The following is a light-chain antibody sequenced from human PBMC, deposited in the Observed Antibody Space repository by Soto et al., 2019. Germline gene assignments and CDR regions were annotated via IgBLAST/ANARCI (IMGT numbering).Light chain of an antibody. CDR2: GNT. CDR1: SSNIGAGYE. V-gene: IGLV1-40*01. Sequence: QSVLTQPPSVSGAPGQRVTISCTGSSSNIGAGYEVHWYQQIPGTAPNLLIYGNTNRPSGVPDRFSASKSGTSASLAITGRQAEDEADYYCQSYESSLSGWIFGGGTKVTVL. CDR3: QSYESSLSGWI. J-gene: IGLJ2*01.